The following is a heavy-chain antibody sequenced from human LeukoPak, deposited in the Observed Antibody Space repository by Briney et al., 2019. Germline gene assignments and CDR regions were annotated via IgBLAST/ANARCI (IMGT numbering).Heavy chain of an antibody. Sequence: ASVKVSCKASGYTFTSYYMHWVRQAPGQGLEWMGIINPSGGSTSYAQKFQGRVTMTRDTSTSTVYMELSSLRSEDTAVYYCARAGITMVRGVLRYYYYYYMDVWGKGTTVTISS. CDR2: INPSGGST. V-gene: IGHV1-46*01. CDR3: ARAGITMVRGVLRYYYYYYMDV. J-gene: IGHJ6*03. CDR1: GYTFTSYY. D-gene: IGHD3-10*01.